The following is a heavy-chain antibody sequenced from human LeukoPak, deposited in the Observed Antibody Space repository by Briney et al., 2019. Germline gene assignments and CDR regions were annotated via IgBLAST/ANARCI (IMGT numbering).Heavy chain of an antibody. CDR2: ISSSGSTI. CDR3: AKDLRKGKAAAPFDY. J-gene: IGHJ4*02. Sequence: PGGSLRLSCAASGFTFSDYYMSWIRQAPGKGLEWVSYISSSGSTIYYADSVKGRFTISRDNAKNSLYLQMNSLRAEDTAVYYCAKDLRKGKAAAPFDYWGQGTLVTVSS. CDR1: GFTFSDYY. V-gene: IGHV3-11*01. D-gene: IGHD6-13*01.